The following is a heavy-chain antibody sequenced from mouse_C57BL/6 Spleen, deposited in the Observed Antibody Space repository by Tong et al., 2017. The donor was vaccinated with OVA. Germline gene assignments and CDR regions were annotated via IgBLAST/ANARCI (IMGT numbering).Heavy chain of an antibody. J-gene: IGHJ1*03. CDR3: ARYDRNYVWYFAP. CDR2: INPNYGTT. D-gene: IGHD2-14*01. V-gene: IGHV1-39*01. CDR1: GYSFTDYN. Sequence: QLKESGRELVKPGASVKISCKASGYSFTDYNMNWVKQSNGKRLEWIGVINPNYGTTNYNQKFKGKATLTIDKSSSTVYMQLNSLRSEDCAVYYCARYDRNYVWYFAPWGTGTTVTVSA.